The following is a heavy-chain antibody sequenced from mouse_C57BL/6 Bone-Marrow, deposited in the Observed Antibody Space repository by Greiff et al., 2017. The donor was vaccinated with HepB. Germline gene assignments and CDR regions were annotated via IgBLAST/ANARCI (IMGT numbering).Heavy chain of an antibody. J-gene: IGHJ4*01. V-gene: IGHV14-2*01. CDR2: IVPEDGKT. CDR1: GFNIKDYY. CDR3: ARWARSCAMDY. D-gene: IGHD1-1*01. Sequence: EVQLQESGAELVKPGASVKLSCTASGFNIKDYYMHWVKQRTEQGLEWIGRIVPEDGKTKYAPKFPDKATITADTSSNTAYLQLSSLTSEDTAVYYCARWARSCAMDYWGQGTSVTVSS.